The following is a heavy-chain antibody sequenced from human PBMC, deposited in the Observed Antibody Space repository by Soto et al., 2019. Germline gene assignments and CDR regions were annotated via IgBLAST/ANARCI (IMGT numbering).Heavy chain of an antibody. J-gene: IGHJ4*02. Sequence: EVQLVESGGGLVQPGGSLRLSCAASGFTFSAHYMDWVRQAPGKGLEWVCRIKNKANSYTTEYAASVQGRLTISREDSQDSLYLQMNSLKREDTAAYYWARVSVVGHSGGRYFAYWGQGSQVAVSS. CDR2: IKNKANSYTT. CDR3: ARVSVVGHSGGRYFAY. CDR1: GFTFSAHY. D-gene: IGHD1-26*01. V-gene: IGHV3-72*01.